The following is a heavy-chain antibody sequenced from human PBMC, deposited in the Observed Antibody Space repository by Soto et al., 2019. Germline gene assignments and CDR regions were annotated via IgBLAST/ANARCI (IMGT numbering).Heavy chain of an antibody. Sequence: PGGSLRLSCVASGFIFTSYSMVWVRLAPGPGLEWVASISSGSASIFYADSVKGRFTVSRDNAKNSLFLQMNNLRAEDKAVYFCARDRSADRFVQYLQHWGQGTQVTVSS. D-gene: IGHD6-19*01. CDR2: ISSGSASI. CDR3: ARDRSADRFVQYLQH. J-gene: IGHJ1*01. CDR1: GFIFTSYS. V-gene: IGHV3-21*01.